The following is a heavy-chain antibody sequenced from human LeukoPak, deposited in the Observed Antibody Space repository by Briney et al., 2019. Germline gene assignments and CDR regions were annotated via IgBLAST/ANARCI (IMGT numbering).Heavy chain of an antibody. D-gene: IGHD3-3*01. Sequence: SVKVSCKASGYTFTGYYMHWVRQAPGQGLEWMGGIIPIFGTANYAQKFQGRVTITADKSTSTAYMELSSLRSEDTAVYYCARGANPGTIFGVVIPDYWGQGTLVTVSS. V-gene: IGHV1-69*06. CDR2: IIPIFGTA. CDR3: ARGANPGTIFGVVIPDY. J-gene: IGHJ4*02. CDR1: GYTFTGYY.